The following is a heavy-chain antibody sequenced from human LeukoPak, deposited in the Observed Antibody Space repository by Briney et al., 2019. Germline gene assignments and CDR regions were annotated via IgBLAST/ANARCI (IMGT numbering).Heavy chain of an antibody. CDR2: ISGSGGST. CDR3: ARAPVVPAAIKGEYFQH. Sequence: GGSLRLSCAASGFTFSSYAMSWVRQAPGKGLEWVSVISGSGGSTYYADSVKGRFTISRDNSKNTLYLQMNSPRAEDTAVYYCARAPVVPAAIKGEYFQHWGQGTLVTVSS. D-gene: IGHD2-2*01. J-gene: IGHJ1*01. V-gene: IGHV3-23*01. CDR1: GFTFSSYA.